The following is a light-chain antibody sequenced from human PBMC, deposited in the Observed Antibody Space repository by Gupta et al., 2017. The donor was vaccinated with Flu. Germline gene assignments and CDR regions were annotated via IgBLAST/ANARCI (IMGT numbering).Light chain of an antibody. CDR1: SSDVGGYHY. J-gene: IGLJ2*01. CDR3: SSYTSSSTVV. V-gene: IGLV2-14*01. Sequence: QSALTQPASVSVSPGQSITISCTGTSSDVGGYHYVSWYQQHPGKAPKLMIYEVSNRPSGVSNRFSGSKSGNTASLTISGLQAEDDADYYCSSYTSSSTVVFGGGTKLTVL. CDR2: EVS.